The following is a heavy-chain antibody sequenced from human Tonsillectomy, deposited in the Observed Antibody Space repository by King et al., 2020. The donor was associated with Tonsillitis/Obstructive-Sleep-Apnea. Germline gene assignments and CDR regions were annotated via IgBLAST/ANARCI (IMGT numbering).Heavy chain of an antibody. Sequence: VQLVESGGGLVKPGGSLRLSCAASGFTFSDYNMNWVRQAPGKGLEWVSYISTSSSYTSYADSVRGRFTISRDNANNSLYLQMTSLRVEDTAVYYCARQSVVGHTPPFDYWGQGTLVTVSS. CDR1: GFTFSDYN. J-gene: IGHJ4*02. CDR3: ARQSVVGHTPPFDY. D-gene: IGHD2-21*01. CDR2: ISTSSSYT. V-gene: IGHV3-11*05.